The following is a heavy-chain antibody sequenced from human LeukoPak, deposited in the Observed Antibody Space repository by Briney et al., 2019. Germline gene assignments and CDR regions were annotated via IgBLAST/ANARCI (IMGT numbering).Heavy chain of an antibody. CDR2: IWYDGSNK. Sequence: GGSLRLSCAASGFTFSSYGMHWVRQAPGKGLEWVAVIWYDGSNKYYADSVKGRFTISRDNPKNTLYLQMNSLRAEDTAVYYCARGFPAAPGYQDHWGQGTLVTVSS. J-gene: IGHJ4*02. D-gene: IGHD6-25*01. CDR3: ARGFPAAPGYQDH. CDR1: GFTFSSYG. V-gene: IGHV3-33*01.